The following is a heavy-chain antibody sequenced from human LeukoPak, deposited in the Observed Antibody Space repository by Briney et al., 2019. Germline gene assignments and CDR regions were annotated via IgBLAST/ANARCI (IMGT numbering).Heavy chain of an antibody. CDR2: INHSGST. CDR1: GGSFSGYY. D-gene: IGHD4-11*01. Sequence: SETLSLTCAVYGGSFSGYYWSWIRQPPGKGLEWIGEINHSGSTNYNPSLKSRVTISVDTSKNQFSLKLSSVTAADTAVYYCARGKGVPARYRKFDPWGQGTLVTVSS. V-gene: IGHV4-34*01. CDR3: ARGKGVPARYRKFDP. J-gene: IGHJ5*02.